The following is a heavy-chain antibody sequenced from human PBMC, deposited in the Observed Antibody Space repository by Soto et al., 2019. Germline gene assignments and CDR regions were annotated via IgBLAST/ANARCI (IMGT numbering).Heavy chain of an antibody. J-gene: IGHJ6*02. V-gene: IGHV1-3*01. CDR2: INAGNSDT. CDR3: ARQGRGNGMAV. CDR1: GYTFTSYA. Sequence: ASVKVSCKASGYTFTSYAMHWVRQAPGQRLEWMGWINAGNSDTKYSQKFQGRVTITSDTSASTAYMELSSLRSEDTAVYYCARQGRGNGMAVWGQGTTVTVSS. D-gene: IGHD2-15*01.